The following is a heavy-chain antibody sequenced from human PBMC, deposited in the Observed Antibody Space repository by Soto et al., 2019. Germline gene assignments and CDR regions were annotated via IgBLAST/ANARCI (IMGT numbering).Heavy chain of an antibody. V-gene: IGHV4-31*03. CDR3: ARVKGGTTRRAFDS. CDR2: IYDNGGA. D-gene: IGHD1-7*01. Sequence: QVQLQESGPGLVKPSQTLSLTCTVSGDSISSGGYYWSWIRQLPGKGLGWMGYIYDNGGAYYSPSLKGRVVISLDRSKNHFSLSLSSVTAADTAVYYCARVKGGTTRRAFDSWGQGTRVTVSS. CDR1: GDSISSGGYY. J-gene: IGHJ4*02.